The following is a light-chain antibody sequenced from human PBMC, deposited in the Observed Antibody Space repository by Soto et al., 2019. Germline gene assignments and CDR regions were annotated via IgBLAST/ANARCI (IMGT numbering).Light chain of an antibody. Sequence: IVMTQSPATLSVSPGERATLSCRASQSINNNLAWYQQKPGQAPRLLIYDASTGATDNPARFSGSGSGTEFTLTISSLQSEDSAVYYCQQYKSWFTFGQGTKLEIK. J-gene: IGKJ2*01. CDR2: DAS. CDR3: QQYKSWFT. V-gene: IGKV3-15*01. CDR1: QSINNN.